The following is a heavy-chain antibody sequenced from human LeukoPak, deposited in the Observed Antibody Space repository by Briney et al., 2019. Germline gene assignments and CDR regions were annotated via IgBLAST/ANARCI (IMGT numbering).Heavy chain of an antibody. CDR2: IYHRGNT. V-gene: IGHV4-38-2*02. Sequence: SETLSLTCTVSGCSIRNSYSWGWIRQSPGKGLEWVGTIYHRGNTYYNPSLQSRVTVSIDTSKNQFSLRLSSVTAADTAVYYCARETEDWFGDLLSYFDYWGRGLLVSVSS. CDR1: GCSIRNSYS. J-gene: IGHJ4*02. D-gene: IGHD3-10*01. CDR3: ARETEDWFGDLLSYFDY.